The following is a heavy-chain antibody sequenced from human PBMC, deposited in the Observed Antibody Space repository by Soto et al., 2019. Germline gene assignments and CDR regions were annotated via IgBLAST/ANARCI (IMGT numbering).Heavy chain of an antibody. Sequence: QITLNESGPTPVKPRQTLTLTCTFSGFSLTTSGVGGGWIRQSPGKAPEWLALIYWDDDKRDSPSLKSRLTITTDTSKNQVVLTMADLDPADTATYYCAHRVLRTVFGLVTTTAIYFDFWGQGTPVAVSS. J-gene: IGHJ4*02. CDR1: GFSLTTSGVG. D-gene: IGHD3-3*01. CDR2: IYWDDDK. CDR3: AHRVLRTVFGLVTTTAIYFDF. V-gene: IGHV2-5*02.